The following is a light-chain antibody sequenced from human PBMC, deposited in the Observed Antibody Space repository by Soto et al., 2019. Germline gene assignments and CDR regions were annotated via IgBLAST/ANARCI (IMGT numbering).Light chain of an antibody. J-gene: IGKJ1*01. CDR1: QSVSSN. Sequence: EIVLTQSPATLSVSPGERATLSCRASQSVSSNLAWYQQKPGQAPRLLINAASIRATDIPNRISGSGSGTEFTLTISSLQSEDFAVYYCQQYNNWPWTFGQGTKVEI. CDR3: QQYNNWPWT. CDR2: AAS. V-gene: IGKV3-15*01.